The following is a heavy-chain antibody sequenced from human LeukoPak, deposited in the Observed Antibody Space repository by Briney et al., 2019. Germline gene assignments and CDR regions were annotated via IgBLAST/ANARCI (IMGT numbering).Heavy chain of an antibody. Sequence: PGGSLRLSCAGSGFTFVTSWMAWVRQAPERGLEWVANINPDGSHKDHVDSVKGRFTISRDNAQKSVYLQMNSLRAEDTAVYYCARDPLNGALDYWGQRVLVTVSS. CDR3: ARDPLNGALDY. CDR2: INPDGSHK. D-gene: IGHD2-8*01. V-gene: IGHV3-7*01. CDR1: GFTFVTSW. J-gene: IGHJ4*02.